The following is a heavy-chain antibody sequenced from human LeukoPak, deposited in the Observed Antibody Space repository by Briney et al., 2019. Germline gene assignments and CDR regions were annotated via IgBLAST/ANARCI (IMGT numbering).Heavy chain of an antibody. CDR2: VDPSGRST. Sequence: ASVRISGTASGYTFINYYLHWVRQAPGQGLEWMGIVDPSGRSTSHAQKFQGRVTMSGDTSTSTVYIELSSLRSEDMALYYCTRNGWVGAPQLGAFDTWGQGTIVTVSS. CDR1: GYTFINYY. J-gene: IGHJ3*02. D-gene: IGHD1-26*01. CDR3: TRNGWVGAPQLGAFDT. V-gene: IGHV1-46*01.